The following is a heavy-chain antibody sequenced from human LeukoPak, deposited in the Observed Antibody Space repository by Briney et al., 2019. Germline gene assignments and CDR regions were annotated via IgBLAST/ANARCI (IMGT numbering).Heavy chain of an antibody. V-gene: IGHV4-4*07. CDR1: GGSISSYY. D-gene: IGHD3-22*01. J-gene: IGHJ4*02. Sequence: SETLSLTCTVSGGSISSYYWSWIRQPARKGLEWIGRIYTSGSTNYNPSLKSRVTMSVDTSKNQFSLKLSSVTAADTAVYYCARDYDSSGYYFSGADYWGQGTLVTVSS. CDR2: IYTSGST. CDR3: ARDYDSSGYYFSGADY.